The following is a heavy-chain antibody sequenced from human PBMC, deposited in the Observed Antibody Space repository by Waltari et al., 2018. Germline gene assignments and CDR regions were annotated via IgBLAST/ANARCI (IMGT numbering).Heavy chain of an antibody. J-gene: IGHJ4*02. D-gene: IGHD6-13*01. Sequence: QVQLVASGGGVVQPGRSLRLSCAASGFTFSSYGMHWVRQAPGKGLEWVAVISYDGSNKYYADSVKGRFTISRDNSKNTLYLQMNSLRAEDTAVYYCAKSGQQLTVDYWGQGTLVTVSS. CDR1: GFTFSSYG. CDR2: ISYDGSNK. V-gene: IGHV3-30*18. CDR3: AKSGQQLTVDY.